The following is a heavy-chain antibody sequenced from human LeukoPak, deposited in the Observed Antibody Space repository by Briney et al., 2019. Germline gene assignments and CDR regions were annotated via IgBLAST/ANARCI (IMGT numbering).Heavy chain of an antibody. CDR3: ARARAQNLRFLEWLHRSGAFDI. Sequence: GGSLRLSCAASGFTLSSSAMNWVRQAPGKGLEWVSSINNVGSHIYYAGSVKGRFTISRDNVKNTLYLQMNSLRAEDTAVYYCARARAQNLRFLEWLHRSGAFDIWGQGTMVTVSS. D-gene: IGHD3-3*01. V-gene: IGHV3-21*01. CDR2: INNVGSHI. CDR1: GFTLSSSA. J-gene: IGHJ3*02.